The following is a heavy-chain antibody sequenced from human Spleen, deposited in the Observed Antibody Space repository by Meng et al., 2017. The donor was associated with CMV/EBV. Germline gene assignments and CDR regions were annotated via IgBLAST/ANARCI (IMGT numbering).Heavy chain of an antibody. CDR1: DFSLTTSRMC. CDR3: ARVREWELLDY. CDR2: IDWDGDE. Sequence: SGPTLVKPTQTLTLTCTVSDFSLTTSRMCVTWVRQPPGKALEWLALIDWDGDEYYSTSLKTRLTISRDTSKNQVVLTLTNVGPVDTGTYYCARVREWELLDYWGRGTLVTVSS. J-gene: IGHJ4*02. V-gene: IGHV2-70*20. D-gene: IGHD1-26*01.